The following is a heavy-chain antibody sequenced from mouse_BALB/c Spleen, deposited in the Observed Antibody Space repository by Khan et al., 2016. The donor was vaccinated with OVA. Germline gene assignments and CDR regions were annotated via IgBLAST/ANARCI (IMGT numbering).Heavy chain of an antibody. CDR2: ISSSGST. Sequence: QLEESGPGLVKPSQSLSLTCTVTGYSITSDSAWNWIRQFPGNKLEWMGYISSSGSTNYNPALKSRISITRDTSKNQFFLQLNSVTTEDTATYYCARDGSRYNYAMDYWGQGTSVTVSS. CDR3: ARDGSRYNYAMDY. CDR1: GYSITSDSA. V-gene: IGHV3-2*02. D-gene: IGHD2-3*01. J-gene: IGHJ4*01.